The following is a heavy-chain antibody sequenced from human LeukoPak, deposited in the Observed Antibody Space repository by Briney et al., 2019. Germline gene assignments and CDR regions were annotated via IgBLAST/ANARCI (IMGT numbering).Heavy chain of an antibody. D-gene: IGHD6-19*01. CDR2: IIPIFGTA. CDR1: GGTFSSYA. Sequence: SVKVSCKASGGTFSSYAISWVRQAPGQGLEWMGGIIPIFGTANYAQKFQGRVTITADESTSTAYMELSSLRSEDTAVYYCAREGNEAVAGTGAFDIWGQGTMVTVPS. CDR3: AREGNEAVAGTGAFDI. V-gene: IGHV1-69*13. J-gene: IGHJ3*02.